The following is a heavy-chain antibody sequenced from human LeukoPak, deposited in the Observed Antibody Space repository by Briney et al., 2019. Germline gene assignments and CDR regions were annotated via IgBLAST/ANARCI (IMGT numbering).Heavy chain of an antibody. V-gene: IGHV3-30-3*01. CDR1: GFTFSSYA. CDR2: ISYDGSNK. D-gene: IGHD6-19*01. J-gene: IGHJ4*02. Sequence: GGSLRLSCAASGFTFSSYAMSWVRQAPGKGLEWVALISYDGSNKYYADSVKGRFTISRDNSKNTVYLQMNSLRPEDTAVYYCARSGAAVAGFDYWGQGTLVTVSS. CDR3: ARSGAAVAGFDY.